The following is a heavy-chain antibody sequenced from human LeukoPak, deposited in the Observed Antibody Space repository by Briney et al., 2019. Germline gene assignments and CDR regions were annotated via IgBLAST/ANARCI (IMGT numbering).Heavy chain of an antibody. Sequence: ASVKVSCKASGYTFTGYFIHWVRQAPGQGLEWMGWINPNNGGTNYAQKFQGRVTMTRDTSISTAYMELSRLRSDDTAVYYCARGVYSSSWDGWFDPWGQGTLVTVSS. CDR2: INPNNGGT. CDR1: GYTFTGYF. J-gene: IGHJ5*02. V-gene: IGHV1-2*02. CDR3: ARGVYSSSWDGWFDP. D-gene: IGHD6-13*01.